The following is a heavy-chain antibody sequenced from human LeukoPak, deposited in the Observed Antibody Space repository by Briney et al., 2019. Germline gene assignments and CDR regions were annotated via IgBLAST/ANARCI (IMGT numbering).Heavy chain of an antibody. CDR3: ATMSFRGYYYDSSGYYRSFDY. Sequence: SETLSLTCAEHVDSFSGYYWSWIRQPPGKGLEWIGEINHSGSTNYNPSLKSRVTISVDTSKNQFSLKLSSVTAADTAVYYCATMSFRGYYYDSSGYYRSFDYWGQGTLVTVSS. V-gene: IGHV4-34*01. CDR1: VDSFSGYY. J-gene: IGHJ4*02. CDR2: INHSGST. D-gene: IGHD3-22*01.